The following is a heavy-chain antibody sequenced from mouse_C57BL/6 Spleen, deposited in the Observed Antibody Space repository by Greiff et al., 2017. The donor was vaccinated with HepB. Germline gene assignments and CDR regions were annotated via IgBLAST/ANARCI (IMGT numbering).Heavy chain of an antibody. D-gene: IGHD1-1*01. CDR2: IDPSDSET. CDR3: AKEGEKVYDSSRYYAMDY. CDR1: GYTFTSYW. J-gene: IGHJ4*01. V-gene: IGHV1-52*01. Sequence: QVQLQQPGAELVRPGSSVKLSCKASGYTFTSYWMHWVKQRPIQGLEWIGNIDPSDSETHYNQKFKDKATLTVDKSSSTAYMQLSSLTSEDSAVYYCAKEGEKVYDSSRYYAMDYWGQGTSVTVSS.